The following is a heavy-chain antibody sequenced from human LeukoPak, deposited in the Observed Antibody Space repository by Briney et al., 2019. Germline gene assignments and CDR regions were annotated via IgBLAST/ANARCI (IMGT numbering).Heavy chain of an antibody. V-gene: IGHV3-30*04. D-gene: IGHD1-26*01. CDR3: AIDRYPLDY. J-gene: IGHJ4*02. CDR1: GFTFSSYA. Sequence: PGRSLRLSCAASGFTFSSYAMHWVRQAPGKGLEWVAVISYDGSNKYYADSVKGRFTISRDNSKNTLYLQMNSLRAEDTAVYYCAIDRYPLDYWGQGTLVTVSS. CDR2: ISYDGSNK.